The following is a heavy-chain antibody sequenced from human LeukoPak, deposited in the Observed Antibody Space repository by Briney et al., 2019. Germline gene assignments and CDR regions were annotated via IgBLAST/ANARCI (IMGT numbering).Heavy chain of an antibody. V-gene: IGHV3-15*01. J-gene: IGHJ4*02. CDR2: IKSKTDGGTT. Sequence: GGSLRLSCAASGFTFSNAWMTWVRQAPGKGLEWVGRIKSKTDGGTTDYAAAVKGRFTFSRDDSKNTLYLQMNGLKTEDTAVYYCTAYYYGSGTYYNQFDYWGQGTLVTVSS. CDR3: TAYYYGSGTYYNQFDY. D-gene: IGHD3-10*01. CDR1: GFTFSNAW.